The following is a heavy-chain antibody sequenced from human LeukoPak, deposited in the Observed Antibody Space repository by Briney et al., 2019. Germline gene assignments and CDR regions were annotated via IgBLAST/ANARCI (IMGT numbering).Heavy chain of an antibody. J-gene: IGHJ5*02. CDR2: MSPNSGNT. V-gene: IGHV1-8*03. CDR3: ARDYGGNSGWFDP. Sequence: ASVKVSCKASGYTFTNYGISWVRQATGQGLEWMGWMSPNSGNTGYAQKFQGRVTITRDTSISTFYMELSSLRSEDTAVYYCARDYGGNSGWFDPWGQGTLVTVAS. CDR1: GYTFTNYG. D-gene: IGHD4-23*01.